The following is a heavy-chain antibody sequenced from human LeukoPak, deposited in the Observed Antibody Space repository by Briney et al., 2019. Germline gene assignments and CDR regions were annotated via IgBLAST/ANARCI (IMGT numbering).Heavy chain of an antibody. J-gene: IGHJ6*03. CDR3: ARGVGATGLGGYYYMDV. D-gene: IGHD1-26*01. Sequence: ASVKVSCKASGYTFTSYDINWVRQATGQGLEWMGWMNPNSGNTGYAQKFQGRVTITRNTSISTAYMELSSLRSEDTAVYYCARGVGATGLGGYYYMDVWGKGTTVTVSS. CDR2: MNPNSGNT. V-gene: IGHV1-8*03. CDR1: GYTFTSYD.